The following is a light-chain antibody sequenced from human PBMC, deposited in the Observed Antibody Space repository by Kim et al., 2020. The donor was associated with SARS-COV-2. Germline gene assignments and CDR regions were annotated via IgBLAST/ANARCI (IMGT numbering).Light chain of an antibody. V-gene: IGKV3-15*01. CDR2: DAS. CDR1: QSVRTD. Sequence: EIVMTQSPATLSVSPGERVTLSCRASQSVRTDLAWYQQKSGQAPRLLIYDASTRATDVPARFSGSGSGTEFTLTISSLQSEDFAVYHCQQYNNWPPWTFGQGTKLEI. CDR3: QQYNNWPPWT. J-gene: IGKJ1*01.